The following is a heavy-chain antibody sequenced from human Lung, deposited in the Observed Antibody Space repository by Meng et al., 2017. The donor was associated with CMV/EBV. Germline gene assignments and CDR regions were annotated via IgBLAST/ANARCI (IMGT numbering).Heavy chain of an antibody. D-gene: IGHD3-10*01. CDR1: GGSFSTYY. Sequence: SXTXSLXCTVSGGSFSTYYWSWIRQPPGKGLEWIGYIYYSGSTSYNPSLKSRVTISVDTSKNQFSLKLTSVTAADTAVYYCARPMIRGPYDGFHMWGQGTMVTVSS. CDR3: ARPMIRGPYDGFHM. V-gene: IGHV4-59*01. CDR2: IYYSGST. J-gene: IGHJ3*02.